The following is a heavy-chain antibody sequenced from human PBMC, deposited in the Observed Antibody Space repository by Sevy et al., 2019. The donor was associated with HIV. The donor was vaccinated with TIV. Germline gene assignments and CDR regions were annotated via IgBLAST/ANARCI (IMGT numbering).Heavy chain of an antibody. CDR1: GGSFSGYY. CDR3: ARSRIAAPRQMGVRFDP. Sequence: SETLSLTCAVYGGSFSGYYWSWIRQPPGKGLEWIGAINHSGSTNYNPSLKSRVTISVDTSKNQFSLKLSSVTAADTAVYYCARSRIAAPRQMGVRFDPWGQGTLVTVSS. D-gene: IGHD6-6*01. V-gene: IGHV4-34*01. J-gene: IGHJ5*02. CDR2: INHSGST.